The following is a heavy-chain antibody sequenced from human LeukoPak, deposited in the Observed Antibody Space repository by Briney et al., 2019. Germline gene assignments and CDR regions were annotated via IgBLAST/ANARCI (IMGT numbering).Heavy chain of an antibody. V-gene: IGHV4-38-2*02. CDR2: IYHSGST. D-gene: IGHD3-22*01. J-gene: IGHJ5*02. CDR1: GYSISSGYY. CDR3: AREYYYDSSGYPDGWFDP. Sequence: SETLSLTCTVSGYSISSGYYWGWIRQPPGKGLEWIGSIYHSGSTYYNPSLKSRVTISVDTSKNQFSLKLSSVTAADTAVYYCAREYYYDSSGYPDGWFDPWGQGTLVTVSS.